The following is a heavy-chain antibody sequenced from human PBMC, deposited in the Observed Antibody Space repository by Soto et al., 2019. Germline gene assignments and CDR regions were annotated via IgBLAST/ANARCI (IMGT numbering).Heavy chain of an antibody. V-gene: IGHV5-51*01. CDR2: IYPVDSDT. Sequence: GESLKISCKGSGYRFSSYWIGWVRQMPGKGLEWMGIIYPVDSDTRYSPSFQGQVTISADKSISTAYLQWSSVNASDTAMYYCARLLFYFDSSGYGFDIWGPGTMVTVSS. D-gene: IGHD3-22*01. J-gene: IGHJ3*02. CDR1: GYRFSSYW. CDR3: ARLLFYFDSSGYGFDI.